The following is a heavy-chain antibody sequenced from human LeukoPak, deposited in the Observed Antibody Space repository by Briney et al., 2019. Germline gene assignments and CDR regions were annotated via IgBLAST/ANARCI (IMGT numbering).Heavy chain of an antibody. V-gene: IGHV1-69*05. CDR2: IIPIFGTA. CDR1: GGTFSSCA. J-gene: IGHJ4*02. Sequence: SVKVSRKASGGTFSSCAISWVRQAPGQGLEWMGGIIPIFGTANYAQKFQGRVTITTDESTSTAHMEQSSLSSEDTAVYYCASSSRGSSGYPLFDYWGQGTLVTVSS. CDR3: ASSSRGSSGYPLFDY. D-gene: IGHD3-22*01.